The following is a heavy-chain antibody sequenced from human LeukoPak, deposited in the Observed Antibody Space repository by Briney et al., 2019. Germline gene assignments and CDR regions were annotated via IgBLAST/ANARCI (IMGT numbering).Heavy chain of an antibody. J-gene: IGHJ4*02. Sequence: SQTLSLTCIVSGASFNTGDYYWNWIRQHPGKGLEWIGYIYNSGSTYYNPSLKSRATIPVDTSKNHFSLRLTSVTGAASAVYYCARGAPPDSWGQGTLVTLSS. V-gene: IGHV4-31*03. CDR2: IYNSGST. CDR1: GASFNTGDYY. CDR3: ARGAPPDS.